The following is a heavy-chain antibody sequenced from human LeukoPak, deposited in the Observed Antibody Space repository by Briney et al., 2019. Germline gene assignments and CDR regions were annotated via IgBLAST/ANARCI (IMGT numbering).Heavy chain of an antibody. V-gene: IGHV3-64*04. J-gene: IGHJ1*01. CDR1: GFTFSSYA. Sequence: GGSLRLSCSASGFTFSSYAMHWVRQAPGKGLEYVSAISSNGGSTYYADSVKGRFTISRDNSKNTLYLQMNSLRAEDTAVYYCAREGYCSGGSCWRYFQHWGQGTLVTVSS. CDR3: AREGYCSGGSCWRYFQH. D-gene: IGHD2-15*01. CDR2: ISSNGGST.